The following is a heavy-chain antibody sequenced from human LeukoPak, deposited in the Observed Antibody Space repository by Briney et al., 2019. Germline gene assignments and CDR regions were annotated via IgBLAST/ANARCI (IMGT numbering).Heavy chain of an antibody. Sequence: GGSLRLSCAASGFTFSSYAMSWVRQAPGKGLEWVSAISGSGGSTYYADSVKGRFTISRDNSKNTLYLQMNSLRAEDTAVYYCARRGHYDYYFDYWGQGTLVTVSS. J-gene: IGHJ4*02. D-gene: IGHD4-17*01. CDR2: ISGSGGST. CDR3: ARRGHYDYYFDY. CDR1: GFTFSSYA. V-gene: IGHV3-23*01.